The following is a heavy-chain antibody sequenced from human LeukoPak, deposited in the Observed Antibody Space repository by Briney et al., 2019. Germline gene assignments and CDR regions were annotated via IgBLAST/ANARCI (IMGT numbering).Heavy chain of an antibody. D-gene: IGHD2-15*01. J-gene: IGHJ5*02. CDR3: ARVVVVVVAATPSIWFDP. CDR2: MNPNSGNT. V-gene: IGHV1-8*01. CDR1: GYTFTSYD. Sequence: ASVKVSCKASGYTFTSYDINWVRQATGQGLEWMGWMNPNSGNTGYAQKFQGRVTITRNTSISTAYMELSSLRSEDTAVYYCARVVVVVVAATPSIWFDPWGQGTLVTVSS.